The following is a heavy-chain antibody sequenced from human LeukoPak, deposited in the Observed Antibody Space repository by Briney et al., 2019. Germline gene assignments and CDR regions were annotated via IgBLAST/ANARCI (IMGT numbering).Heavy chain of an antibody. V-gene: IGHV3-23*01. CDR2: ISGSGGST. CDR1: GYTFSSYA. J-gene: IGHJ5*02. D-gene: IGHD6-13*01. Sequence: GGSLRLSCAASGYTFSSYAMSWVRQAPGKGLEWVSAISGSGGSTYHADSVKGRFTISRDNSKNTLYLQMNSLRAEDTAVYYCAKDGLNSIAAAVWFDPWGQGTLVTVSS. CDR3: AKDGLNSIAAAVWFDP.